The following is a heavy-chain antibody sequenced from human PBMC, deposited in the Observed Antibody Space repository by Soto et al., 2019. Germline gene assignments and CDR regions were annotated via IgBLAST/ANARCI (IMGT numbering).Heavy chain of an antibody. CDR3: ASPYGCSTTSHIR. V-gene: IGHV3-48*01. Sequence: GGSLRLSCAASGFTFSRYSMNWVRQAPGKGPEWVSYISSSSNSIYYADSVKGRFTISRDNAKNSLHLQMNSLRAEDTAVYYCASPYGCSTTSHIRWSQGTLVTVSS. CDR2: ISSSSNSI. J-gene: IGHJ4*02. D-gene: IGHD2-2*01. CDR1: GFTFSRYS.